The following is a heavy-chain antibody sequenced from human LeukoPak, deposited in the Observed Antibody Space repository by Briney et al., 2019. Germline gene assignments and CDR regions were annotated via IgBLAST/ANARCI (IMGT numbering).Heavy chain of an antibody. D-gene: IGHD2-15*01. Sequence: GGSLRLSCAASGFTFSSYGMHWVRQAPGKGLEWVAVISHDGSNKYYADSVKGRFTISRDNSKNTLYLQMNSLRAEDTAVYYCALGYCSGGSCTYYYYYGMDVWGQGTTVTVSS. J-gene: IGHJ6*02. CDR1: GFTFSSYG. CDR2: ISHDGSNK. CDR3: ALGYCSGGSCTYYYYYGMDV. V-gene: IGHV3-30*03.